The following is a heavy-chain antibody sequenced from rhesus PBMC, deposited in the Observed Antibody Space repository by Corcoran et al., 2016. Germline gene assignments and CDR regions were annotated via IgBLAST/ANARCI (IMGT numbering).Heavy chain of an antibody. J-gene: IGHJ4*01. D-gene: IGHD4-35*01. Sequence: EVQLVETGGGLVPPGGSLKLSCAASGFPFSSSGMGWGGQAPGKGLAWVSAINSGEGSTYYADSVKGRFTISSDNSKNTLSLQMNSLRAEDTAVYCCAKCGVYGNYGDYWGQGVLVTVSS. V-gene: IGHV3S5*01. CDR2: INSGEGST. CDR1: GFPFSSSG. CDR3: AKCGVYGNYGDY.